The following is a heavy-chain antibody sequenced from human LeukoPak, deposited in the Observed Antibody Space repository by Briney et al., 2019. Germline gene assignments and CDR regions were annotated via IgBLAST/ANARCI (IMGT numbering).Heavy chain of an antibody. J-gene: IGHJ6*03. CDR2: IYTSGST. CDR3: ASATYDFSPPYYYYYMDV. Sequence: SETLSLTCTVSGGSISSGSYYWSWIRQPAGKGLEWIGRIYTSGSTNYNPSLKSRVTISVDTSKNQFSLKLSSVTAADTAVYYCASATYDFSPPYYYYYMDVWGKGTTVTVSS. CDR1: GGSISSGSYY. V-gene: IGHV4-61*02. D-gene: IGHD3-3*01.